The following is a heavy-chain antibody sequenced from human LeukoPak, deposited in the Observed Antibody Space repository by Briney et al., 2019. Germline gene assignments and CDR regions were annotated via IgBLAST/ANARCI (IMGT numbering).Heavy chain of an antibody. J-gene: IGHJ4*02. CDR2: ISSDGGNK. CDR1: GFTFSTFT. Sequence: GGSLRLSCAASGFTFSTFTMHWVRQAPGKGLEWVALISSDGGNKYYADSVKGRFTISRDSSKNTLYLQMNSLRAEDTALYYCARDLTGTGDYWGQGTLVTVSS. CDR3: ARDLTGTGDY. V-gene: IGHV3-30-3*01. D-gene: IGHD1-20*01.